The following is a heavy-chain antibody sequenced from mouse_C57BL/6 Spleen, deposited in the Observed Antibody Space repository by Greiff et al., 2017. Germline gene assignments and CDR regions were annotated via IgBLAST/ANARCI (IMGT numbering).Heavy chain of an antibody. CDR3: ARVYDYDATGYAMDY. D-gene: IGHD2-4*01. J-gene: IGHJ4*01. Sequence: EVKVEESGGGLVKPGGSLKLSCAASGFTFSDYGMHWVRQAPEKGLEWVAYISSGSSTIYYADTVKGRFTISRDNAKNTLFLQMTSLRSEDTAMYYCARVYDYDATGYAMDYWAQGTSVTVSS. CDR2: ISSGSSTI. V-gene: IGHV5-17*01. CDR1: GFTFSDYG.